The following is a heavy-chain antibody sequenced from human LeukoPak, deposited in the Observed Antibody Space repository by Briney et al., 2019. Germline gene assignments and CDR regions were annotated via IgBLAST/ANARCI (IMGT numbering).Heavy chain of an antibody. V-gene: IGHV3-48*02. CDR2: ISSGVISSGGDPI. CDR1: GFTFTNYA. J-gene: IGHJ4*02. D-gene: IGHD2-15*01. Sequence: PGGSLRLSCAASGFTFTNYAMNWVRQPPGKGLEWISYISSGVISSGGDPIHYADSVRGRFTISRDNAKNSPYLQMDSLRDDDTAVYFCARWLGGSFFDSWGQGTLVTVSS. CDR3: ARWLGGSFFDS.